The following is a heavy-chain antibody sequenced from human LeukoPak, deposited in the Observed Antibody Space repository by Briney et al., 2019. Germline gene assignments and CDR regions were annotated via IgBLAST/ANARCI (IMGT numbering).Heavy chain of an antibody. CDR3: ARAYNWNFSGAFDI. D-gene: IGHD1-7*01. CDR2: NTGYSGNT. Sequence: ASVKVSCKAPGDTLANYGITWVRQAPGQGLEWMGWNTGYSGNTNYAQHFQGRVTMTTERSTSTAYLELRSLRSEDTAVYYCARAYNWNFSGAFDIWGQGTLVTVSS. J-gene: IGHJ4*02. V-gene: IGHV1-18*04. CDR1: GDTLANYG.